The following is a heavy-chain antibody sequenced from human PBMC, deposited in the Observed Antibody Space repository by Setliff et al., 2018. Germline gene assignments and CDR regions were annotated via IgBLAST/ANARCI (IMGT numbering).Heavy chain of an antibody. J-gene: IGHJ5*02. CDR3: ARAPQYSNFWYALSWFDP. V-gene: IGHV4-34*01. CDR2: ISHSGDP. Sequence: SETLSLTCAVYGGSFSGYHWSWVRQPPGKGLEWIGEISHSGDPNYNPSLKSRVTISLDTSKNQFSLKLTSVTAADTAVYYCARAPQYSNFWYALSWFDPWGQGTLVTVSS. CDR1: GGSFSGYH. D-gene: IGHD3-3*01.